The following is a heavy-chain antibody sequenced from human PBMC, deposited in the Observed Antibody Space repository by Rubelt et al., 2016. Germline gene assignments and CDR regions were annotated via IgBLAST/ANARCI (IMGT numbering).Heavy chain of an antibody. J-gene: IGHJ5*02. Sequence: QLQLQESGPGLVKPSETLSLTCTVSGGSISSSSYYWGWIRQPPGKGLEWIGSIYYSGSTYYNPSLKSRVTISVDTSKNQFSLKLSSVTAADTAVYYCARNIVVVPAAICPWFDPWGQGTLVTVSS. CDR2: IYYSGST. CDR1: GGSISSSSYY. V-gene: IGHV4-39*01. CDR3: ARNIVVVPAAICPWFDP. D-gene: IGHD2-2*01.